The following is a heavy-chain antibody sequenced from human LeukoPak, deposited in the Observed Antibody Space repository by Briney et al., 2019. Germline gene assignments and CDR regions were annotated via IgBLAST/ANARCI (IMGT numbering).Heavy chain of an antibody. Sequence: SETLSLTCTVSGGSISSYYWSWIRQPPGKGLEWIGYIYYSGSTNYNPPLKSRVTISVDTSKNQFSLKLSSVTAADTAVYYCATSIAVAGTSYFDYWGQGTLVTVSS. CDR1: GGSISSYY. V-gene: IGHV4-59*01. CDR2: IYYSGST. CDR3: ATSIAVAGTSYFDY. J-gene: IGHJ4*02. D-gene: IGHD6-19*01.